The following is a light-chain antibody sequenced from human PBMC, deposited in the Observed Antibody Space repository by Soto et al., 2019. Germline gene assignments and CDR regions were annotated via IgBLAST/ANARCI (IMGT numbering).Light chain of an antibody. CDR1: RSDIGASIY. CDR2: DVN. V-gene: IGLV2-14*01. Sequence: QSALTQPASVSGSPGQSITISCTGTRSDIGASIYVSWFQQYPGEAPKCMIYDVNNRPSGVSNRFSGSKSGSTASLTISGLQAEDEAVDYCTSYTTSNTLALGGGTKVTVL. J-gene: IGLJ2*01. CDR3: TSYTTSNTLA.